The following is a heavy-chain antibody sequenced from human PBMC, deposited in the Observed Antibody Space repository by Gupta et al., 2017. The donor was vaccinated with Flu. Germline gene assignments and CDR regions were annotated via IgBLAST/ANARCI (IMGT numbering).Heavy chain of an antibody. V-gene: IGHV1-8*01. J-gene: IGHJ6*03. CDR3: ARRWTDRYYYYLDV. CDR2: MNPNSGKT. CDR1: TIYA. Sequence: TIYAINWVRQATGQGLEWMGWMNPNSGKTGYAQKFKGRVTMTRDTSISTTYMELSSLTSEDTAVYYCARRWTDRYYYYLDVWGKGTTVTVSS. D-gene: IGHD1-1*01.